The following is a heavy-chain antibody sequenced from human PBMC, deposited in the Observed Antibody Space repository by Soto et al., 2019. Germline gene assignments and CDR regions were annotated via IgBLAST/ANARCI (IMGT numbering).Heavy chain of an antibody. V-gene: IGHV4-4*02. Sequence: QVQLQESGPGLVKPSGTLSLTCAVSGGSISSSNWWSWVRQPPGKGLEWIGEIYHSGSTNYNPSLKGRVTIPVEQSKTQFSLKLSSVTAADTAVYYCARGGGGSYYAFDIWGQGTMVTVSS. CDR2: IYHSGST. CDR3: ARGGGGSYYAFDI. J-gene: IGHJ3*02. CDR1: GGSISSSNW. D-gene: IGHD1-26*01.